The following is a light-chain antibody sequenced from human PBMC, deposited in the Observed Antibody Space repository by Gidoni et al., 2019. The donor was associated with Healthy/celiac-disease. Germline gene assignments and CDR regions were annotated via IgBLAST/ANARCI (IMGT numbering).Light chain of an antibody. CDR1: QGISNS. CDR3: QQYYSKRQT. J-gene: IGKJ1*01. V-gene: IGKV1-NL1*01. Sequence: DIQMTQSPSSLSASVGDRVTITCRASQGISNSLAWYQQKPGKAPKLLLYAASRLESGVPSRFSGSGSGTDYTLTISSLQHEDFATYYCQQYYSKRQTFGQGTKVEIK. CDR2: AAS.